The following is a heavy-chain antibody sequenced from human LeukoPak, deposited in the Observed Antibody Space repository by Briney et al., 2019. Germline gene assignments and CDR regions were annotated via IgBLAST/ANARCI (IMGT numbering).Heavy chain of an antibody. D-gene: IGHD3-10*01. CDR3: ARVSYYYGSGSYRPTAVYYFDY. CDR1: GFTFSSYW. Sequence: GGSLRLSCAASGFTFSSYWMHWVRQAPGKGLVWVSRINSDGSSTSYADSVKGRFTISRDNAKNTLYLQMNSLRAEDTAVYYCARVSYYYGSGSYRPTAVYYFDYWGQGTLVTVSS. CDR2: INSDGSST. J-gene: IGHJ4*02. V-gene: IGHV3-74*01.